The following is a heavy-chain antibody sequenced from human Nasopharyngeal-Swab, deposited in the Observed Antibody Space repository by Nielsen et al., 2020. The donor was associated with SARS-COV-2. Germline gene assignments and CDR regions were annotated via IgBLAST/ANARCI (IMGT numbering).Heavy chain of an antibody. D-gene: IGHD3-22*01. CDR2: IKQEASEE. V-gene: IGHV3-7*01. J-gene: IGHJ4*02. CDR1: GFTFRNYL. Sequence: GESLKISCAASGFTFRNYLMSWVRQAPGKGLEWVANIKQEASEEYYVDSVKGRFTISRDNAKNSLYLQMNSLRAEDTAVYYCARDSSQYYYDSSGSFRFGGYFDYWGQGILVTVSS. CDR3: ARDSSQYYYDSSGSFRFGGYFDY.